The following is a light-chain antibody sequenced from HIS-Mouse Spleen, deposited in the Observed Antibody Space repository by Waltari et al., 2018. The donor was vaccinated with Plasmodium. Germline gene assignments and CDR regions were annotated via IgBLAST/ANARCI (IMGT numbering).Light chain of an antibody. J-gene: IGKJ1*01. CDR1: QSVLYSSNNKNY. CDR2: WAT. Sequence: DIVMTQSPDSLAVSLGERATIHCKSSQSVLYSSNNKNYLAWYQQNPGQPPKLLISWATTRESGVPDRCSGNGSWTDFTLTISSLQAEDVAVYYCQQYYSTPWTFGQGTKVEIK. CDR3: QQYYSTPWT. V-gene: IGKV4-1*01.